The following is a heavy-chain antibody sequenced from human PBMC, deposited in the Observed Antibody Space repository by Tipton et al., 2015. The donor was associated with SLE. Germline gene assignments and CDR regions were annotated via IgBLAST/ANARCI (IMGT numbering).Heavy chain of an antibody. CDR2: ISSSSSYI. D-gene: IGHD3-10*01. CDR1: GFTFSSYS. Sequence: SLRLSCAASGFTFSSYSMNWVRQAPGKGLEWVSSISSSSSYIYYADSVKGRFTISRDNAKNSLYLQMNSLRAEDTAVYYCARDLRTHMVRGVISYWGQGTLVTVSS. J-gene: IGHJ4*02. V-gene: IGHV3-21*01. CDR3: ARDLRTHMVRGVISY.